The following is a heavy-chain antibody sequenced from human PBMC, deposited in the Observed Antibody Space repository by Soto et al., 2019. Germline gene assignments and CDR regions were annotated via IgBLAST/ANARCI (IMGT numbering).Heavy chain of an antibody. CDR2: IYYSGST. D-gene: IGHD3-16*01. CDR1: GGSISSYY. Sequence: SETLSLTCTVSGGSISSYYWSWIRQPPGKGLEWIGYIYYSGSTNYNPSLKSRVTISVDTSKNQFSLKLSSVTAADTAVYYCARMVMITFGNWFDPWGQGTLVTVSS. CDR3: ARMVMITFGNWFDP. J-gene: IGHJ5*02. V-gene: IGHV4-59*08.